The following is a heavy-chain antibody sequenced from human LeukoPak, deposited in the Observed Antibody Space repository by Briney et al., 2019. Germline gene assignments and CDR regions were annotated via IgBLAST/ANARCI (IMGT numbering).Heavy chain of an antibody. CDR1: GGTFGSYA. J-gene: IGHJ5*02. CDR3: ARDGSGSYSLWFDP. D-gene: IGHD1-26*01. V-gene: IGHV1-18*01. CDR2: ISAYNGNT. Sequence: ASVTVSFKASGGTFGSYAISWVRQAPGQGLEWVGWISAYNGNTNYAQKLQGRVTMTTDTSTSTAYMELRSLRSDDTAVYYCARDGSGSYSLWFDPWGQGTLVTVSS.